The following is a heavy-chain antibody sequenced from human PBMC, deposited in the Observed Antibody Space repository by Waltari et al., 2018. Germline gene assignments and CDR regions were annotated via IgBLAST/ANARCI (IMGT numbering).Heavy chain of an antibody. CDR2: INIDGGYI. D-gene: IGHD5-18*01. CDR3: ARKGGRGYPYGPFYYDH. J-gene: IGHJ4*02. Sequence: EVQLVESGGGVVQPGGSLRLSCAASGFTFGDYWMHWVRQPPGKGLEWVSRINIDGGYISYTDSVKGRFTISRDNAKNTLFLQLNSLRAEDTAVYYCARKGGRGYPYGPFYYDHWGQGTLVTVSP. V-gene: IGHV3-74*01. CDR1: GFTFGDYW.